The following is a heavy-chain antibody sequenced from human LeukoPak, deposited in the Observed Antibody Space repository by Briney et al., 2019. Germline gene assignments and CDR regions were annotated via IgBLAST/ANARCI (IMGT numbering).Heavy chain of an antibody. CDR1: GFSFSTYA. CDR3: VIGARYYGSGNPIDY. Sequence: GGSLRLSCAASGFSFSTYAMTWVRQAPGKGLESVSDIFGSGDNTFYADSVRGRFTISRDNSKNTLYLQMSSLRAEDTAVYYCVIGARYYGSGNPIDYWGQGTLVTVSS. CDR2: IFGSGDNT. J-gene: IGHJ4*02. D-gene: IGHD3-10*01. V-gene: IGHV3-23*01.